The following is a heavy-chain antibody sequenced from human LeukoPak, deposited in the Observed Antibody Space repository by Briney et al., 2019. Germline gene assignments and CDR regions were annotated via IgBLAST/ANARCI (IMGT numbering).Heavy chain of an antibody. CDR3: ARVGDHFHWYLDL. V-gene: IGHV3-53*01. Sequence: GGSLRLSCAASGFTVSTNYMNWVRQAPGKGLEWVSILYTGSDTYYADSVKGRFTFSRDSSKNILSLQMNNLRAEDTAVYYCARVGDHFHWYLDLWGRGTLVTVSS. J-gene: IGHJ2*01. CDR2: LYTGSDT. CDR1: GFTVSTNY. D-gene: IGHD3-10*01.